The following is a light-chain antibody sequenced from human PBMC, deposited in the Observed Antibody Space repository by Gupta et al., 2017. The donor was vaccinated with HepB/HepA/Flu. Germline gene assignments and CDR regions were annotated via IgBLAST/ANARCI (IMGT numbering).Light chain of an antibody. J-gene: IGLJ2*01. CDR2: EVS. Sequence: QSALTQPASVSGSPGQSITISCTGTSSDVGVYNYVSWYQHHPGKAPKLMIYEVSNRPSGVSNRFSGSKSGNTASLTISGLRAEDEADYYCSSYTSSSTPVVFGGGTKLTVL. CDR1: SSDVGVYNY. V-gene: IGLV2-14*01. CDR3: SSYTSSSTPVV.